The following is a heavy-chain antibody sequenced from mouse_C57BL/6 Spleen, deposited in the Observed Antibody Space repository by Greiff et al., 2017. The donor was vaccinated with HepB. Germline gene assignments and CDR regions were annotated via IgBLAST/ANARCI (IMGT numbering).Heavy chain of an antibody. J-gene: IGHJ1*03. Sequence: EVKLMESGGGLVQPGGSMKLSCAASGFTFSDAWMDWVRQSPEKGLEWVAEIRNKANNHATYYAESVKGRFTISRDDSKSSVYLQMNSLRAEDTGIYYCTSFITTVVATYWYFDVWGTGTTVTVSS. CDR2: IRNKANNHAT. D-gene: IGHD1-1*01. CDR1: GFTFSDAW. CDR3: TSFITTVVATYWYFDV. V-gene: IGHV6-6*01.